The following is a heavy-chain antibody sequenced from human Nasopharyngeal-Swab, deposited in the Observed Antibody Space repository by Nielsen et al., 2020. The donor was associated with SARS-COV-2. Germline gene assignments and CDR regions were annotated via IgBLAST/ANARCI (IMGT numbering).Heavy chain of an antibody. CDR3: ARSPSYYDFWSGYSFNYYYYYYMDV. CDR1: GFTFSSYS. Sequence: GGSLRLSCAASGFTFSSYSMNWVRQAPGKGLEWVSSISSSSSYIYYADSVKGRFTISRDNAKNSLYLQMNSLRAEDTAVYYCARSPSYYDFWSGYSFNYYYYYYMDVWGKGTTVTFSS. D-gene: IGHD3-3*01. V-gene: IGHV3-21*01. CDR2: ISSSSSYI. J-gene: IGHJ6*03.